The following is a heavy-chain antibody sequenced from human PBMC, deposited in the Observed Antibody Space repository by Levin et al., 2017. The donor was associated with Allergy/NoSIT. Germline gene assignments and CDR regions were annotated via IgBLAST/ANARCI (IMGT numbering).Heavy chain of an antibody. CDR3: ASYPSGSHVNH. D-gene: IGHD1-26*01. CDR2: LYSGGNT. Sequence: GGSLRLSCAASGFTVSSNYMSWVRQAPGKGLEWVSVLYSGGNTYYADSVKGRFTISRDNSKYTVYLQMNSLRAEDTAVYYCASYPSGSHVNHWGQGTLVTVSS. V-gene: IGHV3-53*01. CDR1: GFTVSSNY. J-gene: IGHJ5*02.